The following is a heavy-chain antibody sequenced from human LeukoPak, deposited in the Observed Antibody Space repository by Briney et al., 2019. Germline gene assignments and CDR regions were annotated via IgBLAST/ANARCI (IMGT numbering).Heavy chain of an antibody. D-gene: IGHD4-17*01. CDR3: AKDPEDYGDYYYYYGMDV. CDR1: GFTFSSYG. CDR2: ISYDASNK. J-gene: IGHJ6*02. Sequence: GRSLRLSCAASGFTFSSYGMHWVRQAPGKGLEWVAVISYDASNKYYADSVKGRFTISRDNSKNTLYLQMNSLRAEDTAVYYCAKDPEDYGDYYYYYGMDVWGQGTTVTVSS. V-gene: IGHV3-30*18.